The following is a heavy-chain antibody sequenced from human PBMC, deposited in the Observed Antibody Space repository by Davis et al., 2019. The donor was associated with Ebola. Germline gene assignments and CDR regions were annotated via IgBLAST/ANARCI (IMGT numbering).Heavy chain of an antibody. V-gene: IGHV3-7*03. CDR2: INQDASDK. CDR3: AAGDYYGSGSPIDY. Sequence: PGGSLRLSCAASGFTFSTYWMTWVRQAPGKGLEWVANINQDASDKYYVDSVKGRFTISRDNAKNSLYLQMNSLRAEDTALYYCAAGDYYGSGSPIDYWGQGTLVTVSS. D-gene: IGHD3-10*01. J-gene: IGHJ4*02. CDR1: GFTFSTYW.